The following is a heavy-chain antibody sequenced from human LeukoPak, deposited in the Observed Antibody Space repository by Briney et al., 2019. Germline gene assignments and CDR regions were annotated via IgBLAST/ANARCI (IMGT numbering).Heavy chain of an antibody. CDR1: GGTFSSYA. CDR2: IIPIFGTA. CDR3: ARAVSLYYYMDV. D-gene: IGHD2-8*01. Sequence: ASVKVSCKASGGTFSSYAISWLRQAPGQGLEWMGGIIPIFGTANYAQKFQGRVTITTDESTSTAYMELSSLRSEDTAVYYCARAVSLYYYMDVWGKGTTVTVSS. V-gene: IGHV1-69*05. J-gene: IGHJ6*03.